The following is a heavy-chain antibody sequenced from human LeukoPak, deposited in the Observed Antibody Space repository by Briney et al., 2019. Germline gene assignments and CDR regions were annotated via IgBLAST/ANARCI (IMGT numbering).Heavy chain of an antibody. J-gene: IGHJ4*02. V-gene: IGHV3-23*01. Sequence: GGSQRLPCVTSGFNFSNFVMNWVRQAPGKGLEWISSVSGSGGIPYYADSVKGRFTVSRDNSKNTLFLHMNGLRVEDTALYYCAKDGRFGDFDHWGQAGMVAVCS. D-gene: IGHD3-16*01. CDR1: GFNFSNFV. CDR3: AKDGRFGDFDH. CDR2: VSGSGGIP.